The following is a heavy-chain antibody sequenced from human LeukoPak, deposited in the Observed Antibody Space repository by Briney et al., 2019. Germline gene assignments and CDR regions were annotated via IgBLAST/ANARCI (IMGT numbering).Heavy chain of an antibody. CDR1: GGSISSGDYY. J-gene: IGHJ3*02. D-gene: IGHD3-10*01. V-gene: IGHV4-30-4*01. CDR3: ARGYYGSERDQLDAFDI. Sequence: SQTLSLTCTVSGGSISSGDYYWSWIRQPPGKGLEWIGYIYYSGSTYYNPSLKSRVTISVDTSKNQFSLKLSSVAAADTAVYYCARGYYGSERDQLDAFDIWGQGTMVTVSS. CDR2: IYYSGST.